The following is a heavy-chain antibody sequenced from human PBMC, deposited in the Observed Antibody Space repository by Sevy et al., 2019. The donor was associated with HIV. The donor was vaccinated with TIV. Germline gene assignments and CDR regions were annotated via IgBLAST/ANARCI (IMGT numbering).Heavy chain of an antibody. D-gene: IGHD1-26*01. CDR3: VRRVGRDYYYYYMDV. CDR1: GGSISSSSYY. Sequence: SETLSLTCTVSGGSISSSSYYWGWIRQPPGKGLEWIGSIYYSGSTYYNPSLKSRVTISVDTSKNQFSLKLSSVTAADTAVYYCVRRVGRDYYYYYMDVWGKGTTVTVSS. V-gene: IGHV4-39*01. J-gene: IGHJ6*03. CDR2: IYYSGST.